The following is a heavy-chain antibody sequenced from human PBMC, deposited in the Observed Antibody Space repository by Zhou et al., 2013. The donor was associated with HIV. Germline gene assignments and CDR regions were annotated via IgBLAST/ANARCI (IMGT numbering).Heavy chain of an antibody. CDR2: IHPNNGAT. CDR1: GYKFTSYY. J-gene: IGHJ4*02. CDR3: VRYGDYTPFDY. Sequence: QVQLVQAGGEVAKPGASVRVSCKASGYKFTSYYLHWVRQAPGQGLEWLGWIHPNNGATKFAQKFQGRVTMTRDASISTAYMDLTGLISDDAAVYYCVRYGDYTPFDYWAREPCSPSPQ. V-gene: IGHV1-2*02. D-gene: IGHD4-17*01.